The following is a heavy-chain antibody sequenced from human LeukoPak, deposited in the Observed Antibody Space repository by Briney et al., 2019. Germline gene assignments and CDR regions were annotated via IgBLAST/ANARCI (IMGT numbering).Heavy chain of an antibody. CDR1: GFTFSSYW. V-gene: IGHV3-7*01. D-gene: IGHD3-22*01. CDR2: IKQDGSEK. CDR3: ARGGYYDSSGYYVYFDY. J-gene: IGHJ4*02. Sequence: PGGSLRLSCAASGFTFSSYWMSWVRQAPGKGLEWVANIKQDGSEKYYVDSVKGRFTISRDNAKNSLYLQMNSLRAEDTAVYYCARGGYYDSSGYYVYFDYWGQGTLVTVSS.